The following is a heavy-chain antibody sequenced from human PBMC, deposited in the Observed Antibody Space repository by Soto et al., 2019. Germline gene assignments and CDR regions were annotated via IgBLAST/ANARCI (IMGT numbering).Heavy chain of an antibody. Sequence: PGGSLRLSCAASGFTVSSYGMHWVRQAPGKGLEWVAVISYDGSNKYYADSVKGRFTISRDNSKNTLYLQMNSLRAEDTAVYYCAKDLWPFSNYYYYGMDVWGQGTTVTVSS. J-gene: IGHJ6*02. CDR2: ISYDGSNK. CDR1: GFTVSSYG. V-gene: IGHV3-30*18. D-gene: IGHD3-10*01. CDR3: AKDLWPFSNYYYYGMDV.